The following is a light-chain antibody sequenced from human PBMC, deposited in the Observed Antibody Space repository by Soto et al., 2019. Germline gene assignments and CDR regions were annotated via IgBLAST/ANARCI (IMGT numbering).Light chain of an antibody. CDR3: QHYNSYSEA. CDR1: QTISSW. J-gene: IGKJ1*01. Sequence: DIQMTQTPYTLCGSVGDRVTITRRPSQTISSWLAWYQQKPEKAPKLLIYKASTLKSGVPSRLSGSGSGTEFTLTISSLQPDDFATYYCQHYNSYSEAFGQGTKVDIK. V-gene: IGKV1-5*03. CDR2: KAS.